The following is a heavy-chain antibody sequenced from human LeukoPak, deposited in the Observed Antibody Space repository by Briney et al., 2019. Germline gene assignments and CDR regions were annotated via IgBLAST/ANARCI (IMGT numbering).Heavy chain of an antibody. Sequence: SETLSLTCTVSGYSISSGYYWGWIRQPPGKGLEWIGSIYYSGSTYYNPSLKSRVTISVDTSKNQFSLKLSSVTAADTAVYYCARVGITMVRGAYLGDYYFDYWGQGTLVTVSS. V-gene: IGHV4-38-2*02. CDR2: IYYSGST. CDR1: GYSISSGYY. D-gene: IGHD3-10*01. J-gene: IGHJ4*02. CDR3: ARVGITMVRGAYLGDYYFDY.